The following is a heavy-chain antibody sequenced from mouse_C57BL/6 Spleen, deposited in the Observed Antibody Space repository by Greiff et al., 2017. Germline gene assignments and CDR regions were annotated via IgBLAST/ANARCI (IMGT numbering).Heavy chain of an antibody. Sequence: EVQLQQSGPELVKPGASVKISCKASGYTFTDYYMNWVKQSHGKSLEWIGDINPNNGGTSYNQKFKGKATLTVDKSSSTAYMELRSLTSEDSAVYYCARSGYYYGSRDYWGQGTSVTVSS. CDR2: INPNNGGT. CDR3: ARSGYYYGSRDY. CDR1: GYTFTDYY. D-gene: IGHD1-1*01. J-gene: IGHJ4*01. V-gene: IGHV1-26*01.